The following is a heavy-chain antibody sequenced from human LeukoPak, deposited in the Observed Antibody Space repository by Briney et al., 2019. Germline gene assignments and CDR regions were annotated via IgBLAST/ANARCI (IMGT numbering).Heavy chain of an antibody. V-gene: IGHV5-51*01. CDR1: GYSFSTYW. CDR2: IYPGDSDT. D-gene: IGHD2-21*02. Sequence: GESLKISCKGSGYSFSTYWIAWVRQMPGKGLEWMAIIYPGDSDTRYSPSFQGQVTISADKSISTAYLQWNSLKASDTAMYYCASPVAYCGSDCYSLDAFDIWGQGTMVIVSS. J-gene: IGHJ3*02. CDR3: ASPVAYCGSDCYSLDAFDI.